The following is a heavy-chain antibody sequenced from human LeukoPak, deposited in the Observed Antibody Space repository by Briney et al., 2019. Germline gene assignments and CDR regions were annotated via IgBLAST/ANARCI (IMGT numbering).Heavy chain of an antibody. V-gene: IGHV4-59*01. J-gene: IGHJ5*02. Sequence: PSETLSLTCTVSGGSISSYYWSWIRQPPGKGLEWIGYLYYSGSTNYNPSLKSRVTISVDTSKNQFSLKLSSVTAADTAVYYCARGATGYSSSWYEDWFDPWGQGTLVTVSS. CDR3: ARGATGYSSSWYEDWFDP. CDR1: GGSISSYY. D-gene: IGHD6-13*01. CDR2: LYYSGST.